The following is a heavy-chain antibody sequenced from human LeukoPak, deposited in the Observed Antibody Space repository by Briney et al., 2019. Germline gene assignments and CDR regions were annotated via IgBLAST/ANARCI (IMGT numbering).Heavy chain of an antibody. D-gene: IGHD6-19*01. Sequence: GGTLRLSCAASGFTFSSNGMHWVRQAPGKGLEGVTVIWYDGSNKYYADSVKGRFTISRYNSKNTLYLQMNSLRPEDTAVYYCARVPPYSSGWYRFDYWGQGTLVTVSS. V-gene: IGHV3-33*01. CDR1: GFTFSSNG. J-gene: IGHJ4*02. CDR3: ARVPPYSSGWYRFDY. CDR2: IWYDGSNK.